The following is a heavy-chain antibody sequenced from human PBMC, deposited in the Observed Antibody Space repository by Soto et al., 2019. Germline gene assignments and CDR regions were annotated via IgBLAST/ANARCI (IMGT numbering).Heavy chain of an antibody. CDR2: IKEDGSDK. Sequence: EVQLVESWGDLVQPGGSLRLSCVASGFTFNTYWMSWVRQAPGKGLEWVANIKEDGSDKYYVDSVKGRFTISRDNAKNLLYLQMNSLGAGDTAMYYCARFTRGSSGDYWGQGTLVTVSS. J-gene: IGHJ4*02. CDR1: GFTFNTYW. V-gene: IGHV3-7*01. D-gene: IGHD6-25*01. CDR3: ARFTRGSSGDY.